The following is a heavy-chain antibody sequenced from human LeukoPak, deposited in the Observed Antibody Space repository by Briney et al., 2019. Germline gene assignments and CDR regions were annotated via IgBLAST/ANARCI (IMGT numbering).Heavy chain of an antibody. CDR1: GFTFRSYG. D-gene: IGHD6-19*01. Sequence: GGSLRLSCAASGFTFRSYGMHWVRQGPGKGLVWVAVISYDGSKKYYADSVKGRFTISRDNAKNSLYLQMNSLRAEDTAVYYCARENYLAVAGPTGFDPWGQGTLVTVSS. CDR2: ISYDGSKK. CDR3: ARENYLAVAGPTGFDP. V-gene: IGHV3-30*03. J-gene: IGHJ5*02.